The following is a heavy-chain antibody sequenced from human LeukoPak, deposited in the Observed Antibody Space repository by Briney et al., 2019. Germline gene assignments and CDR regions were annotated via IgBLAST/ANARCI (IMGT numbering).Heavy chain of an antibody. J-gene: IGHJ3*02. V-gene: IGHV3-30-3*01. CDR1: GFTFSSYA. Sequence: GGSLRLSCAASGFTFSSYAMHWVRQAPGKGLEWVAVISYDGSNKYYVDSVKGRFTISRDNSKNTLYLQMNSLRAEDTAVYYCARDLPDIWGQGTMVTVSS. CDR3: ARDLPDI. CDR2: ISYDGSNK.